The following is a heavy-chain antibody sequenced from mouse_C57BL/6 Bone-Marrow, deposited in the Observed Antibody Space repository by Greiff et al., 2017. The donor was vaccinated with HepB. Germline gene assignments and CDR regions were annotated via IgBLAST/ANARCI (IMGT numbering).Heavy chain of an antibody. Sequence: QVQLKQPGAELVKPGASVKVSCKASGYTFTSYWMHWVKQRPGQGLEWIGRIHPSDSDTNYNQKFKGKATLTVDKSSSTAYMQLSSLTSEDSAVYYCAIWSPDWYFDVWGTGTTVTVSS. CDR1: GYTFTSYW. CDR2: IHPSDSDT. J-gene: IGHJ1*03. CDR3: AIWSPDWYFDV. V-gene: IGHV1-74*01.